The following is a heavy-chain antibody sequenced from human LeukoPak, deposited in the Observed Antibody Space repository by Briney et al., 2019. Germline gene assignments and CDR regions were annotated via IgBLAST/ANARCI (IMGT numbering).Heavy chain of an antibody. Sequence: SETLSLTCTVSGDSMRNYYWSWIRQSPEKGLECIGFISHTGATNNNPSLQSRVTISIGTSRNQFSLRLNSVTAADTAVYKCARSDQHGSGGDWTTPFDAFDIWSRGTMVIVSS. J-gene: IGHJ3*02. CDR3: ARSDQHGSGGDWTTPFDAFDI. CDR2: ISHTGAT. D-gene: IGHD3-10*01. V-gene: IGHV4-59*01. CDR1: GDSMRNYY.